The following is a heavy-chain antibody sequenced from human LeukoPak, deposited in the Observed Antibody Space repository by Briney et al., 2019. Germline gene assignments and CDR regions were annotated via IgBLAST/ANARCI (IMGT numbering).Heavy chain of an antibody. Sequence: SETLSLTCTVSGGSISSYYWSWIRQPPGKGLEWIGYIYCSGSTNYNPSLKSRVTISVDTSTNSFSLKLRSVTAADTAVYYCARGLTGGWAAVFDYWGHGTLVTVSS. CDR1: GGSISSYY. J-gene: IGHJ4*01. CDR3: ARGLTGGWAAVFDY. CDR2: IYCSGST. D-gene: IGHD1-26*01. V-gene: IGHV4-59*12.